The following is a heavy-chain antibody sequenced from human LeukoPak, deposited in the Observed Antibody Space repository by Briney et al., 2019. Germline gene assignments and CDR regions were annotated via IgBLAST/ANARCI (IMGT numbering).Heavy chain of an antibody. J-gene: IGHJ4*02. CDR1: GFTFSSYI. D-gene: IGHD4-17*01. CDR2: ISSSSSYT. Sequence: QTGGSLRLSCAASGFTFSSYIMNWDRQAPGKGLEWVSSISSSSSYTHYADSVKGRFTISRDNAKNSLFLQMSSLRAEDTAVYYCARGHYGDYVLDYWGQGTLVTVTS. CDR3: ARGHYGDYVLDY. V-gene: IGHV3-21*01.